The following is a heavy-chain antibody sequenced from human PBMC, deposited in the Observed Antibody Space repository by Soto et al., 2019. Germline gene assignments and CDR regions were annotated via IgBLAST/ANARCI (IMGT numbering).Heavy chain of an antibody. CDR1: GYTFTRYA. CDR2: INAGNGNT. J-gene: IGHJ6*02. CDR3: ASAALGDYVSYYYGMDV. D-gene: IGHD4-17*01. Sequence: QVQLVQSGAEVKKPGASVKVSCKASGYTFTRYAMHWVRQAPGQRLEWMGWINAGNGNTKYSQKFQGRVTITRDTSASTADMELSSLRSEATAVYYCASAALGDYVSYYYGMDVWGQGTTVTVSS. V-gene: IGHV1-3*01.